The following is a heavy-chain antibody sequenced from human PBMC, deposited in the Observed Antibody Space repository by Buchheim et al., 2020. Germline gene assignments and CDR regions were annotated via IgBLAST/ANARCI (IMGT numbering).Heavy chain of an antibody. CDR2: ISSSGSTI. CDR3: ARASVVPAALYYYYYGMDV. Sequence: EVQLVESGGGLVQPGGSLRLSCAASGFTFSSYEMNWVRQAPGKGLEWVSYISSSGSTIYYADSVKGRFTISRDNAKNSLYLQMNSLRAEDTAVYYCARASVVPAALYYYYYGMDVWGQGTT. J-gene: IGHJ6*02. V-gene: IGHV3-48*03. CDR1: GFTFSSYE. D-gene: IGHD2-2*01.